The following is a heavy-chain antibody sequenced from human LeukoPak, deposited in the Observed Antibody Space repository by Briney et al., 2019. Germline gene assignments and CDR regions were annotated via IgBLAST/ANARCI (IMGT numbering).Heavy chain of an antibody. CDR2: MNPNSGNT. V-gene: IGHV1-8*01. CDR1: GYTFTSYD. D-gene: IGHD6-13*01. J-gene: IGHJ6*02. Sequence: ASVKVSCKASGYTFTSYDINWVRQATGQGLEWMGWMNPNSGNTGYAQKFQGRVTMTRNTSISTAYMELSSLRSEDTAVYYCARAASIAAAGTTRNYYYYGMDVWGQGTTVTVSS. CDR3: ARAASIAAAGTTRNYYYYGMDV.